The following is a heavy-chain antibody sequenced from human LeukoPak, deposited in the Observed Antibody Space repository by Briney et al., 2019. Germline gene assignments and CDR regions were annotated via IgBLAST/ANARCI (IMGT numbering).Heavy chain of an antibody. CDR3: ASDDYVNY. V-gene: IGHV3-30*03. J-gene: IGHJ4*02. D-gene: IGHD4-17*01. CDR2: ISYDGSNK. CDR1: GFTFSNYG. Sequence: GGSLRLSCAASGFTFSNYGMHWVRQAPGKGLEWVAVISYDGSNKYYADSVKGRFTISRDNSKNTLYLQMNSLRAEDTAVYYCASDDYVNYWGQGTLVTVSS.